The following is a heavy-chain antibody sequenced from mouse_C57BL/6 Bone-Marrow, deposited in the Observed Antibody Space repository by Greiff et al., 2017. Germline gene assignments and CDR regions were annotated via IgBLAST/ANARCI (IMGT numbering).Heavy chain of an antibody. J-gene: IGHJ1*03. D-gene: IGHD2-10*02. V-gene: IGHV5-9*01. CDR1: GFTFSSYT. CDR3: ARQGYGNYSWYFDV. CDR2: ISGGGGNT. Sequence: EVMLVESGGGLVKPGGSLKLSCAASGFTFSSYTMSWVRQTPEKRLEWVATISGGGGNTYYPDSVKGRFTISRDNAKNTLYLQMSSLRSEDTALYYCARQGYGNYSWYFDVWGTGTTVTVSS.